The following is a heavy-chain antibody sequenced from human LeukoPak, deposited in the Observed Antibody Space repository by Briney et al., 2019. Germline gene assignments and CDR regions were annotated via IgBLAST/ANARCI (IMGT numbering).Heavy chain of an antibody. V-gene: IGHV3-48*03. CDR1: GFTFSSYE. CDR2: ISSSGSSI. D-gene: IGHD5-24*01. J-gene: IGHJ5*02. Sequence: PGGSLRLSCAASGFTFSSYEMNWVRQAAGKGLEWVSYISSSGSSIYYADSVKGRFTISRDNAKNSLYLQMNSLRVEDTAVYYCARENPRGSDGYNYFSWFDPWGQGTLVTVSS. CDR3: ARENPRGSDGYNYFSWFDP.